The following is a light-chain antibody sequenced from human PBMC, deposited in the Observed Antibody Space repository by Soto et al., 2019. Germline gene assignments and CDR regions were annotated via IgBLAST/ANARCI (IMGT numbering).Light chain of an antibody. CDR3: QQYSNWPPVI. Sequence: ETVMTQSPATRSVTPAYRVTLSCMASQSVGSKVAWYQQKPGQAPRLLIYGASTRATETPVRFSGSGSGTEFTLTISSLQSEDFAVYYCQQYSNWPPVIFGGGTKVDIK. CDR2: GAS. J-gene: IGKJ4*01. CDR1: QSVGSK. V-gene: IGKV3-15*01.